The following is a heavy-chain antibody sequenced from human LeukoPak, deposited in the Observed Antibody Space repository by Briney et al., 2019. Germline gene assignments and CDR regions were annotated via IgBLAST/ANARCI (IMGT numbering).Heavy chain of an antibody. D-gene: IGHD5-12*01. J-gene: IGHJ6*03. Sequence: PGGSLRLSCAASGFTFSSYEMNWVRQAPGKGLEWVSYISSSGSTIYYADSVKGRFTISRDNSKNTLYLQMNSLRAEDTAVYYCAKSGGKDSGYDSGSYYYMDVWGKGTTVTISS. CDR2: ISSSGSTI. V-gene: IGHV3-48*03. CDR3: AKSGGKDSGYDSGSYYYMDV. CDR1: GFTFSSYE.